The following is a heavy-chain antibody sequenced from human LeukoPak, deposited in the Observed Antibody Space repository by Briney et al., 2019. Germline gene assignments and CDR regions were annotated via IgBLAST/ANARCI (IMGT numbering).Heavy chain of an antibody. J-gene: IGHJ4*02. CDR3: ARLQWLAPYYFEF. D-gene: IGHD6-19*01. CDR1: GFTFSSYW. CDR2: INSDGSST. V-gene: IGHV3-74*01. Sequence: PGGSLRLSCAASGFTFSSYWMHWVRQAPGKGLVWVSRINSDGSSTSYADSVKGRFTISRDNGKNSLYLQINSLRVEDTAVYFCARLQWLAPYYFEFWGQGTLVTVSS.